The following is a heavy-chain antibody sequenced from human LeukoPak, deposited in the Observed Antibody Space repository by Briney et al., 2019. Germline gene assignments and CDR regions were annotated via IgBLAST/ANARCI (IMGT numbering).Heavy chain of an antibody. D-gene: IGHD2-8*02. Sequence: GGSLRLSCAASGFTFSSYGMTWVRQPPGKGLEWVSSIFPSGGEIHYADSVRGRFTISGDNSKSTLSLQMNSLRAEDTAIYYCATYRQVLLPFESWGQGTLVTVSS. V-gene: IGHV3-23*01. J-gene: IGHJ4*02. CDR3: ATYRQVLLPFES. CDR2: IFPSGGEI. CDR1: GFTFSSYG.